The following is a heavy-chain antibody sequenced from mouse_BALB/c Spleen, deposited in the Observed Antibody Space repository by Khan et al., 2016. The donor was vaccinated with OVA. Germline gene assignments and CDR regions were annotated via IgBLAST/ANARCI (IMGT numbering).Heavy chain of an antibody. V-gene: IGHV3-2*02. CDR1: GYSITSEYA. CDR2: INYSGNT. Sequence: EVQLQESGPGLVKPSQSLSLTCTVTGYSITSEYAWNWIRQFPGNKLEWMGYINYSGNTRFNPSLKSRTSITRDTSKNPFFLQLNSVTTEDTATYDRARKDYCDYDPFAYWGQGTLVTVSA. J-gene: IGHJ3*01. D-gene: IGHD2-4*01. CDR3: ARKDYCDYDPFAY.